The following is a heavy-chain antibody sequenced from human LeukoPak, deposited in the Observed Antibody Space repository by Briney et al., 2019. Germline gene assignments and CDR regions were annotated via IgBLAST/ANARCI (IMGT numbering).Heavy chain of an antibody. J-gene: IGHJ4*02. Sequence: GGSLRLSCAPSGFTFNTFNMNWFRQAPGEGLEWVSSINSGGDYKYYADSVKGRFTTSRDNAKNSLSLQPSSLRVEDTAIYYCARGHYDVLASSYKWTPDYWGQGTLVTVSS. CDR2: INSGGDYK. D-gene: IGHD3-9*01. CDR3: ARGHYDVLASSYKWTPDY. V-gene: IGHV3-21*01. CDR1: GFTFNTFN.